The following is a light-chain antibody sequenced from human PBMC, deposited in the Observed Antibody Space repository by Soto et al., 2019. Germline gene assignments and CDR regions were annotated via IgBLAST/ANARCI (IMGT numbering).Light chain of an antibody. CDR1: QSISRW. J-gene: IGKJ1*01. CDR2: WAS. CDR3: QQFHYWWT. Sequence: IRMTQYPSPLSVSVGDRVIITCRASQSISRWLAWYQQKPGQPPKLLIYWASTRESGVPDRFSGSGSGTEFTLTISSLQSEDFAFYYCQQFHYWWTFGQGTKVDIK. V-gene: IGKV1-5*03.